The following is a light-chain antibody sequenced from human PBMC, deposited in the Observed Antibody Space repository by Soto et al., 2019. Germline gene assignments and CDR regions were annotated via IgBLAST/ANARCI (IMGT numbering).Light chain of an antibody. V-gene: IGKV1-13*02. CDR3: QQFRASPFT. Sequence: ASQLTQSPSSLSASVGDRVAITCRASQAISNALAWYQQKPGRPPILLIYDVSTLESGVPSRFSGSGSGTDFTLTIRSLQPEDFATYFCQQFRASPFTFGGGTKVDIK. CDR1: QAISNA. CDR2: DVS. J-gene: IGKJ4*01.